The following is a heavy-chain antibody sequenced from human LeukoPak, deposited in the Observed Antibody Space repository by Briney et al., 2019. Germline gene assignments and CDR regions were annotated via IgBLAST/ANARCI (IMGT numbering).Heavy chain of an antibody. V-gene: IGHV3-74*01. CDR1: GFTFNIYW. Sequence: GGSLRLSCAASGFTFNIYWMHWVRQAPGKGLVWVSRINSDGSTATYADSVKGRFTISRDNAKNALYLQMNSLRAEDRAVYYCARLAAVAGTGYYYYYGMDVWDQGTTVTVSS. J-gene: IGHJ6*02. D-gene: IGHD6-19*01. CDR2: INSDGSTA. CDR3: ARLAAVAGTGYYYYYGMDV.